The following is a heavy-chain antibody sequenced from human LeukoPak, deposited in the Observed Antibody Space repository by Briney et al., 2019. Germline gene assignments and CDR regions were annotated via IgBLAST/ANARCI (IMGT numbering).Heavy chain of an antibody. D-gene: IGHD3-3*01. CDR2: IWYDGSNK. CDR3: AREPHSYYDFWSGFTNRGAYFDY. Sequence: PGRSLRLSCAASGFTFSSYGMHWVRQAPGKGLEWVAVIWYDGSNKYYADSVKGGFTISRDNSKNTLYLQMNSLRAEATAVYYCAREPHSYYDFWSGFTNRGAYFDYWGQGPLVTVSS. J-gene: IGHJ4*02. V-gene: IGHV3-33*01. CDR1: GFTFSSYG.